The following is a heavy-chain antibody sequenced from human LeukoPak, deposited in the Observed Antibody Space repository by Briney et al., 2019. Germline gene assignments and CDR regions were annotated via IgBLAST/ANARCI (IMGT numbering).Heavy chain of an antibody. Sequence: SQTLSLTCTVSGGSISRGGYYWSCIRQHPGKGPEWIRYIYYSGSTYYNPSLKSRATISVDTSKNQFSLKLSSVTAADTAVYYCARRGVRGVPFDYWGQGTLVTVSS. J-gene: IGHJ4*02. CDR3: ARRGVRGVPFDY. CDR1: GGSISRGGYY. D-gene: IGHD3-10*01. CDR2: IYYSGST. V-gene: IGHV4-31*03.